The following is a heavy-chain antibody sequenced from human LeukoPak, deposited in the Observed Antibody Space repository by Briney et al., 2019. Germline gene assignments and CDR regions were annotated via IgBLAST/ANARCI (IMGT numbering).Heavy chain of an antibody. J-gene: IGHJ5*02. CDR3: AKPSLNYDFWSGLVP. V-gene: IGHV3-23*01. Sequence: PGGSLRLSCAASGFTFSSYAMSWVRQAPGKGLEWVSTISGSGGSTYYADSLKGRFTISRDNSRNTLYLQMNSLRADDTAVYYCAKPSLNYDFWSGLVPWGQGTLVTVSS. D-gene: IGHD3-3*01. CDR1: GFTFSSYA. CDR2: ISGSGGST.